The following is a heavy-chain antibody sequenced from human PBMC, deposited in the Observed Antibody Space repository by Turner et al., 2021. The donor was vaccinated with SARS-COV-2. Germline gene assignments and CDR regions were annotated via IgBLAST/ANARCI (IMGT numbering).Heavy chain of an antibody. CDR2: FDPEDGET. D-gene: IGHD2-2*01. Sequence: QVQLVQSGAEVKKPGASVKVSCKVSGYTLIELAMHWVRQAPGKGLEWMGGFDPEDGETIYAKKIQGRVTMTEDTSTDTAYMELTSLRSEDTAVYYCATGAPYCSSTSCSRWFDPWGQGTLVTVSS. J-gene: IGHJ5*02. V-gene: IGHV1-24*01. CDR1: GYTLIELA. CDR3: ATGAPYCSSTSCSRWFDP.